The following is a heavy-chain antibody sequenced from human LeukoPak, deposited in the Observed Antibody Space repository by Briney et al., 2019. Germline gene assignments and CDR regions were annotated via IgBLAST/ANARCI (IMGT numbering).Heavy chain of an antibody. CDR2: IYHSGST. J-gene: IGHJ5*02. CDR3: AREYSSSSRFDP. Sequence: SGTLSLTCTVSGGSISSGGYYWSWIRQPPGQGLEWIGYIYHSGSTYYNPSLKSRVTISVDRSKNQFSLKLSSVTAADTAVYYCAREYSSSSRFDPWGQGTLVTVSS. D-gene: IGHD6-6*01. CDR1: GGSISSGGYY. V-gene: IGHV4-30-2*01.